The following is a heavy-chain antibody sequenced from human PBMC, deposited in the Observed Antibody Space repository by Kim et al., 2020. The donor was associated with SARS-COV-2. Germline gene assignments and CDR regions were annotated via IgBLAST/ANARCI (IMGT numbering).Heavy chain of an antibody. CDR1: GSTFDEYG. J-gene: IGHJ5*02. D-gene: IGHD1-20*01. CDR3: ARGYISGPFDP. Sequence: GGSLRLSCAASGSTFDEYGMSWVRQAPGKGLEWVSGIKKNGDKTGYADSVKGRFTISRDNAKNSLYLQMNSLRAEDTALYYCARGYISGPFDPWGHGTLVTVSS. CDR2: IKKNGDKT. V-gene: IGHV3-20*04.